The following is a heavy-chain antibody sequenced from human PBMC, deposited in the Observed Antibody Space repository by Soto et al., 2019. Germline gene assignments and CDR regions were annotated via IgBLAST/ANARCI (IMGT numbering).Heavy chain of an antibody. CDR3: ARDLSYGDSGSHYYYYGMDV. Sequence: LDTLSLTCSVSGGSVSSGSSYWSWLRQPQPPGKGLEWIGYIYYNGRTNYIPSLKSRATISVDTSKNQFSLRLSSVTAADTAVYYCARDLSYGDSGSHYYYYGMDVRGQGTTVS. CDR2: IYYNGRT. CDR1: GGSVSSGSSY. D-gene: IGHD1-26*01. V-gene: IGHV4-61*01. J-gene: IGHJ6*02.